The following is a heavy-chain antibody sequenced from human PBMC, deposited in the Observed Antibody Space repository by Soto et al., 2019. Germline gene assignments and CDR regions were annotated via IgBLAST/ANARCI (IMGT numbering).Heavy chain of an antibody. CDR1: GFAFSTYA. V-gene: IGHV3-23*01. CDR2: ISGSGTRT. J-gene: IGHJ6*02. Sequence: EVQLLESGGGLVQPGGSPRLSCAASGFAFSTYAMNWVRQAPGKGLEWVSAISGSGTRTYYADSVKGRFTISRDNSKNTLYLQMSSLRAEDTAVYYCAKDMLLSFDYYYYGMDVWGQGTTVTVSS. D-gene: IGHD2-8*01. CDR3: AKDMLLSFDYYYYGMDV.